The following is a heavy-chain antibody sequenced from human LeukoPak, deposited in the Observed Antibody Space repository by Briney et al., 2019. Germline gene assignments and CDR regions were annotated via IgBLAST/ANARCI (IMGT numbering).Heavy chain of an antibody. V-gene: IGHV4-31*03. CDR3: ARLDYGGNSECWFDP. J-gene: IGHJ5*02. CDR2: IYYSGST. CDR1: GGSISSGGYY. D-gene: IGHD4-23*01. Sequence: SETLSLTCTVSGGSISSGGYYWSWIRQHPGKGLECIGYIYYSGSTYYTPSLKSRVTISVDTSKNQFSLKLSFVTAADTAVYYCARLDYGGNSECWFDPWGQGTLVTVSS.